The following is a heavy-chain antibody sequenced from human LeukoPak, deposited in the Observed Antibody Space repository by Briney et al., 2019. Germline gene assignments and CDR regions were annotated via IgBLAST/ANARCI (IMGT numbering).Heavy chain of an antibody. CDR3: ARGVYIAAAQYGY. CDR2: IYYSGTT. Sequence: SETLSLTRTVSGGSISSYYWSWIRQPPGKGLEWIGYIYYSGTTNYNPSLKSRVTISVDTSRNQFSLKLSSVTAADTAVYYCARGVYIAAAQYGYWGQGTLVTVSS. V-gene: IGHV4-59*01. CDR1: GGSISSYY. J-gene: IGHJ4*02. D-gene: IGHD6-13*01.